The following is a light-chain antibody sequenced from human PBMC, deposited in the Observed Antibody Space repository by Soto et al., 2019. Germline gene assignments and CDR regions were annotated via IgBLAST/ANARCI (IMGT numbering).Light chain of an antibody. J-gene: IGKJ4*01. CDR3: QQYDSLPRT. V-gene: IGKV1-33*01. CDR2: DAS. Sequence: DIQMTQSPSSLSASVGDRVTIACQATQDIHSFLAWYQQKPGKTPKFLIFDASNLERWVPSRFSGSGSGTDFTFTISSLQPEDISTYFCQQYDSLPRTFGGGTKVEV. CDR1: QDIHSF.